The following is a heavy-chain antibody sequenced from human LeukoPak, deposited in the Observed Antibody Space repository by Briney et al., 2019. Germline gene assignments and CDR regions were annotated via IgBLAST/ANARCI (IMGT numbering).Heavy chain of an antibody. J-gene: IGHJ4*02. CDR1: GYTFTKEA. D-gene: IGHD3-3*01. Sequence: ASVKVSCKAFGYTFTKEAISWVRQAPGQGLEWMGWISAYNGNTNYAQKLQGRVTMTTDTSTSTAYMELRSLRSDDTAVYYCARMSGKAPYYFDYWGQGTLVTVSS. CDR2: ISAYNGNT. CDR3: ARMSGKAPYYFDY. V-gene: IGHV1-18*01.